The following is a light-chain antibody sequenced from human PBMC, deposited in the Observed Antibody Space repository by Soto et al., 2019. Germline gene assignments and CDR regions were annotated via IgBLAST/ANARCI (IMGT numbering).Light chain of an antibody. CDR1: QGIRNE. V-gene: IGKV1-17*02. CDR3: QQYNTYSIT. J-gene: IGKJ5*01. Sequence: IQMTQSPSSLSASVGDRVTITCRASQGIRNELGWYQQKPGKAPKLLIYDASSLASGAPSRFSGSGSGTEFTLTINNLQPDDFATYYCQQYNTYSITFGQGTRLEIK. CDR2: DAS.